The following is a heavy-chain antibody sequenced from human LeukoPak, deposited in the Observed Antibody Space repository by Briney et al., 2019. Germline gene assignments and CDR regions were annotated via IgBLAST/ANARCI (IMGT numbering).Heavy chain of an antibody. J-gene: IGHJ4*02. Sequence: GEALKISCKGSGYSFTSYWIGWVRQMPGKGLEWVGIIYPGDSDTRYSPSFQGQVTISADKSISTAYLQWSSLKASDTAMYYCARTYSGYVDYFDYWGQGTLVTVSS. CDR1: GYSFTSYW. CDR2: IYPGDSDT. CDR3: ARTYSGYVDYFDY. D-gene: IGHD5-12*01. V-gene: IGHV5-51*01.